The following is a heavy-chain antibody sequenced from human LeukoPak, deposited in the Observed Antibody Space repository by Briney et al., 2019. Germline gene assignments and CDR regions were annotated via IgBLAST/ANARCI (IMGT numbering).Heavy chain of an antibody. CDR3: ARGHSQGTVVTSFDY. V-gene: IGHV7-4-1*02. D-gene: IGHD4-23*01. CDR1: GYAFTSYG. J-gene: IGHJ4*02. CDR2: INTNTGNP. Sequence: ASVKVSCKASGYAFTSYGISWVRQAPGQGLEWMGWINTNTGNPTYAQGFTGRFVFSLDTSVSTAYLQISSLKAEDTAVYYCARGHSQGTVVTSFDYWGQGTLVTVSS.